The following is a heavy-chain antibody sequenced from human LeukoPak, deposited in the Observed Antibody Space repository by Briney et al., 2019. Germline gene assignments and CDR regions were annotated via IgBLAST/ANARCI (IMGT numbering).Heavy chain of an antibody. J-gene: IGHJ3*02. D-gene: IGHD3-10*01. CDR2: IKQDGSEK. CDR3: ARGWFGELLDAFDI. V-gene: IGHV3-7*04. Sequence: PGGSLGLSCAASGFTFSSYWMSWVRQAPGKGLEWVANIKQDGSEKYYVDSVKGRFTISRDNAKNSLYLQMNSLRAEDTAVYYCARGWFGELLDAFDIWGQGTMVTVSS. CDR1: GFTFSSYW.